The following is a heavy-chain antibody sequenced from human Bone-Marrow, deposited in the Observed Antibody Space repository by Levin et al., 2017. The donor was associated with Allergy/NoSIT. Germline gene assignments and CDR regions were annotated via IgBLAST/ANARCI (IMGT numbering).Heavy chain of an antibody. J-gene: IGHJ4*02. Sequence: PSETLSLTCIVSGASISSASYYWSWIRQPAGKGLQWIGRINASGNINYNPSLRSRVTLSLDTSTNQFSLKLNSVTAADTAVYFCARDRGDFDYWGQGTLVTVSS. CDR2: INASGNI. V-gene: IGHV4-61*02. CDR3: ARDRGDFDY. CDR1: GASISSASYY.